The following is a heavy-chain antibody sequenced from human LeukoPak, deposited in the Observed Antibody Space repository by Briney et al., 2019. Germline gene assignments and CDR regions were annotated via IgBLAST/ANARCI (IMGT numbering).Heavy chain of an antibody. D-gene: IGHD6-25*01. CDR3: ARAVYGYWVDY. V-gene: IGHV3-30-3*01. Sequence: PGGSLRLSCAASGFTFSSYAMHWVRQAPGKGLEWVAAISYDGSNKDYADSAKGRFTISRDNSKNTLYLQMNSLRAEDTAVYYCARAVYGYWVDYWGQGTLVTVSS. CDR2: ISYDGSNK. CDR1: GFTFSSYA. J-gene: IGHJ4*02.